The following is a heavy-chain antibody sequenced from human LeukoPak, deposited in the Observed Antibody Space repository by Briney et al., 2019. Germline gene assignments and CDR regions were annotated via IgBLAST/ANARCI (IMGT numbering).Heavy chain of an antibody. V-gene: IGHV3-30-3*01. CDR3: ARDRQGRTYYFDY. J-gene: IGHJ4*02. CDR1: GLTFSSYA. CDR2: ISYDGSNK. Sequence: GGSLRLSCAASGLTFSSYAMHWVRQAPGKGLEWVAVISYDGSNKYYADSVKGRFTISRDNSKNTLYLQMNSLRAEDTAVYYCARDRQGRTYYFDYWGQGTLVTVSS.